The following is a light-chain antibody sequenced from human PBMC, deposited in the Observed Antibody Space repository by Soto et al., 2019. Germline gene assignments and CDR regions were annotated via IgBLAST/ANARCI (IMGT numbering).Light chain of an antibody. J-gene: IGKJ1*01. CDR3: QQYNGT. Sequence: DIQMTQSPSTLSASVGDRVTITCRASQTISNWLAWYQQKAGKAPKLLIYKASSLEGGVPSRFSGSGSGTDFTLTLSSLQPDDFATYYCQQYNGTFGQGTKVEIK. CDR2: KAS. CDR1: QTISNW. V-gene: IGKV1-5*03.